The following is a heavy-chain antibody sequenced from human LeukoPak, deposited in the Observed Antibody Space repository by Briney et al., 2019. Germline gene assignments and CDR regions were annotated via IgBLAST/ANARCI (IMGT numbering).Heavy chain of an antibody. V-gene: IGHV1-2*04. J-gene: IGHJ5*02. D-gene: IGHD2-2*01. Sequence: ASVKVSCKASGYTFTGYYMHWVRQAPGHGLEWMGWINPNTGATNYAQKFQGWVTMTRDTSISTAYMELSRLRSDDTAVYYCARGGVGYCSSTSCYGANWFDPWGQGTLVTVSS. CDR1: GYTFTGYY. CDR3: ARGGVGYCSSTSCYGANWFDP. CDR2: INPNTGAT.